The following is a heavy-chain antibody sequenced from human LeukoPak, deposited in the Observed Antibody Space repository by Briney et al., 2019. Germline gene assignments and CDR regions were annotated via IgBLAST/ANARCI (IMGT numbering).Heavy chain of an antibody. V-gene: IGHV4-39*01. CDR3: ARRSRVVPAAISYYYYYYMDV. D-gene: IGHD2-2*01. J-gene: IGHJ6*03. Sequence: PSETLFLTCTVSGGSISSSSYYSGWFRQPPGKGQEWLGLIYYSGSTYYNPSLKSRVTISVDTSKNQSSLKLSSVTAADTAVYYCARRSRVVPAAISYYYYYYMDVWGKGTTVTVSS. CDR1: GGSISSSSYY. CDR2: IYYSGST.